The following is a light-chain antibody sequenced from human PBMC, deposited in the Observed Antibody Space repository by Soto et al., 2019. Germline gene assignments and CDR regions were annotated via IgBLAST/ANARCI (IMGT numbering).Light chain of an antibody. V-gene: IGLV1-51*01. J-gene: IGLJ2*01. CDR1: SSNIGSNY. Sequence: QSVLTQPPSVSAAPGQKVTISCSGSSSNIGSNYVSWYQQLPGTAPKLIIYDDNKPPSGIPDRFSGSKSGTSATLGITGLQTGDEADYYCGTWDSSLSAGVFGGGTKLTVL. CDR3: GTWDSSLSAGV. CDR2: DDN.